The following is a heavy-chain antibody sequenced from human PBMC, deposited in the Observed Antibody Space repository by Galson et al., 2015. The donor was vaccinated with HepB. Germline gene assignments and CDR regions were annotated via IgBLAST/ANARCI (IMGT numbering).Heavy chain of an antibody. J-gene: IGHJ2*01. D-gene: IGHD5-18*01. Sequence: ETLSLTCAVYGGSFSGYYWSWIRQPPGKGLEWIGEINHSGSTNYNPSLKSRVTISVDTSKNQFSLKLSSVTAADTAVYYCARGRSYGSSFRYFDLWGRGTLVTVPS. CDR2: INHSGST. CDR1: GGSFSGYY. V-gene: IGHV4-34*01. CDR3: ARGRSYGSSFRYFDL.